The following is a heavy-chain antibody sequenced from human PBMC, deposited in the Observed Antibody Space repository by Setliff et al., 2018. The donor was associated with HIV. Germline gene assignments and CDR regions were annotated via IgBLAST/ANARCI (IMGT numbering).Heavy chain of an antibody. CDR3: ATVRIVGATEFDY. V-gene: IGHV1-69-2*01. CDR1: GGTFRSQA. Sequence: ASVKVSCKTSGGTFRSQAISWVRQAPGEGLEWVGRVDPEDGETRYAMKFQGSVTISADTSTDTTYLSLTSLRSQDTAVYYCATVRIVGATEFDYWGQGTVVTVSS. D-gene: IGHD1-26*01. J-gene: IGHJ4*02. CDR2: VDPEDGET.